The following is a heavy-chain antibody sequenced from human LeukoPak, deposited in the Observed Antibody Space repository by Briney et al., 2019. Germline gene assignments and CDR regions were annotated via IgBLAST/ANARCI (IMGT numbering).Heavy chain of an antibody. D-gene: IGHD5-18*01. CDR2: IYYSKNT. CDR3: VSPRGFSYGYFDY. J-gene: IGHJ4*02. Sequence: SETLSLTCTVSGGSISSSSAYWRWIRQPPGKGLEWIGSIYYSKNTYYNPSLKSQATISADTSKNQFSLTLGSVSATDTAVYYCVSPRGFSYGYFDYWGQGTLVTVSS. CDR1: GGSISSSSAY. V-gene: IGHV4-39*01.